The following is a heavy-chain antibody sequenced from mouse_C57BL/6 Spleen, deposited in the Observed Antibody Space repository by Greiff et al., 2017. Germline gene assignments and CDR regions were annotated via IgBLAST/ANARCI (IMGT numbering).Heavy chain of an antibody. V-gene: IGHV10-1*01. D-gene: IGHD1-1*01. J-gene: IGHJ4*01. CDR1: GFSFNTYA. CDR2: IRSKSNNYAT. Sequence: EVHLVESGGGLVQPKGSLKLSCAASGFSFNTYAMNWVRQAPGKGLEWVARIRSKSNNYATYYADSVKDRFTISRDDSESMLYLQMNNLKTEDTAMYYCVRHPGYYGGAMDYWGQGTSVTVSS. CDR3: VRHPGYYGGAMDY.